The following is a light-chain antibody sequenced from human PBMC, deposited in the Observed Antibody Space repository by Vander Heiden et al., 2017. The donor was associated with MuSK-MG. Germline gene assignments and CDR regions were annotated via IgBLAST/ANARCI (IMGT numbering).Light chain of an antibody. CDR3: HQDDATGFT. CDR2: WAS. V-gene: IGKV4-1*01. CDR1: QSALYSSNNKNY. J-gene: IGKJ2*01. Sequence: DFVMTQSPDSLAVSLGERATINCKSSQSALYSSNNKNYLAWYQQKPGQPPKLLIYWASIRESGVPDRFTGRGPRTDFTLTMISLLAAAVPVYYCHQDDATGFTFGPRTKMEIK.